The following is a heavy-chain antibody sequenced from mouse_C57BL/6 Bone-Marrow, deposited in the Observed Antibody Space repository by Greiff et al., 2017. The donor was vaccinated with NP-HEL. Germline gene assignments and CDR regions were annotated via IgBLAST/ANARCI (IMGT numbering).Heavy chain of an antibody. CDR3: ASLLGFAY. CDR1: GFSLTSYG. V-gene: IGHV2-2*01. Sequence: VQLQESGPGLVQPSQRLSITCTVSGFSLTSYGVHWVRQSPGKGLEWLGVIWSGGSTDYNAAFISRLSISKDNAKSQVFFKMNSLQTEDTAIYYCASLLGFAYWGQGTLVTVSA. J-gene: IGHJ3*01. CDR2: IWSGGST. D-gene: IGHD2-1*01.